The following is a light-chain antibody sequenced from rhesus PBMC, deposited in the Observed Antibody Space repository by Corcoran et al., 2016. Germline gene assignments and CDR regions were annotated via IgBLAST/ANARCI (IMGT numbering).Light chain of an antibody. CDR3: MQAVRSPWT. CDR2: VAS. J-gene: IGKJ1*01. Sequence: EIVMIQTPLSLPVILGEPASISCRSSQSLVYSDGKTYLYWYLPKPGQSPQLLLYVASKRAPGVPDKFSGSGSGTDFTLKISRVEAEDVGVYYCMQAVRSPWTFGQGTKVEIK. CDR1: QSLVYSDGKTY. V-gene: IGKV2-82*03.